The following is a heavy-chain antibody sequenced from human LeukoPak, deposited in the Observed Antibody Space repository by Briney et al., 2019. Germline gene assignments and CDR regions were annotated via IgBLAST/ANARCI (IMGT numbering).Heavy chain of an antibody. Sequence: TSETLSLTCAVYGGSFSGYYWSWIRQPPGKGLEWIGYIYYSGGTSYNPSLKSRVSISVDTSKNQFSLKLSSVTAADTAVYYCARGGYSSGWDTKWFDPWGQGTLVTVSS. CDR3: ARGGYSSGWDTKWFDP. D-gene: IGHD6-19*01. CDR1: GGSFSGYY. CDR2: IYYSGGT. J-gene: IGHJ5*02. V-gene: IGHV4-59*01.